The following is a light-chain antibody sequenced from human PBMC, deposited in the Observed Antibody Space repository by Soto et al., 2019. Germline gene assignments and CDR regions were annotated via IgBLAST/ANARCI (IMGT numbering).Light chain of an antibody. CDR3: QSYDSSLSGWV. CDR1: SSNIGAGYD. Sequence: QSVLTQPPSVSGAPGQRVTISCTGSSSNIGAGYDVHWYQQLLGTAPKLLIYGNSNRPSGVPDRFSGSKSGTSASLAITGLQAEDEADYYCQSYDSSLSGWVFCGGTQLTVL. CDR2: GNS. J-gene: IGLJ3*02. V-gene: IGLV1-40*01.